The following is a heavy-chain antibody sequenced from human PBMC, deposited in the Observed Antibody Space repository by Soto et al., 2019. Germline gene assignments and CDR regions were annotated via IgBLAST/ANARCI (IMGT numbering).Heavy chain of an antibody. CDR1: GFTFRTYG. CDR3: AKSGDGYNCDY. J-gene: IGHJ4*02. Sequence: GGSLRLSCAASGFTFRTYGMNWVRRAPGGGLEWVASISSSGSFIYYADSVKGRFTISRDNSKNTLYLQMNSLRAEDTAVYYCAKSGDGYNCDYWGQGTLVTVSS. V-gene: IGHV3-21*01. CDR2: ISSSGSFI. D-gene: IGHD5-12*01.